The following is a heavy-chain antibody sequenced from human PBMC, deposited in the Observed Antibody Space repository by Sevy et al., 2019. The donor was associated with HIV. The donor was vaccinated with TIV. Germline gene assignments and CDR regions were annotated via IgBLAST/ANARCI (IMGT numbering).Heavy chain of an antibody. J-gene: IGHJ6*02. CDR1: GFSFSGYV. V-gene: IGHV3-23*01. D-gene: IGHD2-8*02. CDR2: ISGRDSST. CDR3: AKDRCTGDVCENYYYALDI. Sequence: GGSLRLSCAASGFSFSGYVMNWVRQAPGKGLEWVSSISGRDSSTYYADSVRGRFIISRDNSENTLYLQMNGLRAEDTAVYYCAKDRCTGDVCENYYYALDIWGQGTTVTVSS.